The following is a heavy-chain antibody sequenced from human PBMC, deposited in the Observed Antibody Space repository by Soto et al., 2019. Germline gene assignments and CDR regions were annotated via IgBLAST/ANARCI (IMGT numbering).Heavy chain of an antibody. Sequence: EVQLVESGGGLVQPGGSLRLSCAASGFTFSSYEMNWVRQAPGKGLEWVSYSSSSGSTIYYADSVKGRFTISRDNAKNSLYLQMNSLRAEDTAVYYCARGTIVGVVILHSRHYGMDVWGQGTTVTVSS. D-gene: IGHD3-3*01. CDR3: ARGTIVGVVILHSRHYGMDV. J-gene: IGHJ6*02. V-gene: IGHV3-48*03. CDR2: SSSSGSTI. CDR1: GFTFSSYE.